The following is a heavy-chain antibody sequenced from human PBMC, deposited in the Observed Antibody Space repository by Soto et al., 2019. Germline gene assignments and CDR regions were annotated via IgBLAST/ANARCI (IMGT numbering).Heavy chain of an antibody. CDR3: ARERNDYGDYFDY. D-gene: IGHD4-17*01. Sequence: QVQLQESGPGLVKPSETLSLTCTVSGGSISSYYWSWIRQPPGKGLEWIGYIYYSGSTNYNPSLKSLVTISVDTSKNQFSLKLSSVTAADTAVYYCARERNDYGDYFDYWGQGTLVTVSS. V-gene: IGHV4-59*01. CDR2: IYYSGST. J-gene: IGHJ4*02. CDR1: GGSISSYY.